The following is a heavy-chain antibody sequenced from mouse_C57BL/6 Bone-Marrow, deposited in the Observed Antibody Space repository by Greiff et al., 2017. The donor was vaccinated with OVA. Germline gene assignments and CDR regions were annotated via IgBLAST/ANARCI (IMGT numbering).Heavy chain of an antibody. J-gene: IGHJ1*03. CDR2: IDPSDSYT. Sequence: QVQLQQPGAELVMPGATVKLSCKASGYTFTSYWMHWVKQRPGQGLEWIGEIDPSDSYTNYNQKFKGKSTLTVDKSSSTAYLQLSSLTSVDSAVYDCASYYGYFEVWGTGTTVTVSS. CDR3: ASYYGYFEV. V-gene: IGHV1-69*01. CDR1: GYTFTSYW.